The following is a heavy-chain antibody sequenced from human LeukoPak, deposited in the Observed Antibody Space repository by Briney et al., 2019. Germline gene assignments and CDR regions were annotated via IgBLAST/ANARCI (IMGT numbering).Heavy chain of an antibody. Sequence: SETLSLTCTVSGGSISSYDWSWIRQPPGKGLEWIGYIYYSGSTNYNPSLKSRVTISVDTSKNQFSLKLSSVTAADTAVYYCARSYDFWSGYDAFDIWGQGTMVTVSS. CDR2: IYYSGST. J-gene: IGHJ3*02. V-gene: IGHV4-59*01. D-gene: IGHD3-3*01. CDR1: GGSISSYD. CDR3: ARSYDFWSGYDAFDI.